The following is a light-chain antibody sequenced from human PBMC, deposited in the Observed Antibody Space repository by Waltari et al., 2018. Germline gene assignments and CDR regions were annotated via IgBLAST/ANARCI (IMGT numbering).Light chain of an antibody. CDR2: VNSDGSH. V-gene: IGLV4-69*01. CDR3: QTGGHGTWV. J-gene: IGLJ3*02. CDR1: SGHSSII. Sequence: QLVLTQSPSASASLGASVRLTCTLRSGHSSIIIAWHQPQPEKGPRYLRKVNSDGSHSKRDEIPVRFSGSGSGAERYLTISSVQSEDGADYYWQTGGHGTWVFGGGTKLTVL.